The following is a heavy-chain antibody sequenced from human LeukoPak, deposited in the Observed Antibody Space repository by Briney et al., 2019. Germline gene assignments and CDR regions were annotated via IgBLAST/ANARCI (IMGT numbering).Heavy chain of an antibody. D-gene: IGHD3-22*01. V-gene: IGHV4-39*01. CDR3: ARQERGYDGSGHRAFDI. J-gene: IGHJ3*02. CDR2: IYYSGST. Sequence: SETLSLTCAVSSGSISSSSYYWGWIRPPPGKGLEWIGSIYYSGSTYYNPSLKSRVTLSVDTSKNQFSLKLRSVTAADTAVYYCARQERGYDGSGHRAFDIWGHGTMVTISS. CDR1: SGSISSSSYY.